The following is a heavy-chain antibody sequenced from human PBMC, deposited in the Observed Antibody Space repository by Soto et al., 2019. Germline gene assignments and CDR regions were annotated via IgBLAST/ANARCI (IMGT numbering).Heavy chain of an antibody. Sequence: QMQLVQSGPEVKKPGTSVKVSCKASGFTFTSSAVQWLRQARGQRLAWIGWIVVGSGNTNYAHKFQERVTITRDMSARTPDMELSSLRPEDTAVYDCAAERTYSGGDCYVDWGQGTLVNLAS. D-gene: IGHD2-21*02. CDR1: GFTFTSSA. CDR2: IVVGSGNT. J-gene: IGHJ4*01. V-gene: IGHV1-58*01. CDR3: AAERTYSGGDCYVD.